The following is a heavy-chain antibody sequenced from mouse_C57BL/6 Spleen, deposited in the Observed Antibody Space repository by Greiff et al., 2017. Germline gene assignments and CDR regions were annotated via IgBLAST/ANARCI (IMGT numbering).Heavy chain of an antibody. D-gene: IGHD1-1*01. V-gene: IGHV1-59*01. Sequence: QVHVKQSGAELVRPGTSVKLSCKASGYTFTSYWMHWVKQRPGQGLEWIGVIDPSDSYTNYNQKFKGKATLTVDTSSSTAYMQLSSLTSEDSAVYYCAVGYYGSSSPWFAYWGQGTLVTVSA. CDR1: GYTFTSYW. J-gene: IGHJ3*01. CDR3: AVGYYGSSSPWFAY. CDR2: IDPSDSYT.